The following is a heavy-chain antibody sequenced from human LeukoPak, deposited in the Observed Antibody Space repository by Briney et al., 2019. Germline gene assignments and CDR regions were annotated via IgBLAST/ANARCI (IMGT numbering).Heavy chain of an antibody. D-gene: IGHD6-19*01. V-gene: IGHV3-21*01. Sequence: PGGSLRLSCAASGFTFSSYSMNWVRQAPGKGLEWVSSISSSSSYIYYADSVKGRFTISRDNAKNSLYLQMNSLRAEDTAVYYCARDLIAVAGGDYWGQGTLVTVSS. CDR3: ARDLIAVAGGDY. CDR2: ISSSSSYI. CDR1: GFTFSSYS. J-gene: IGHJ4*02.